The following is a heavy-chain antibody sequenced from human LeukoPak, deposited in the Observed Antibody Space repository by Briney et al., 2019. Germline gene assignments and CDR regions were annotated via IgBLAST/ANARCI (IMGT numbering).Heavy chain of an antibody. V-gene: IGHV3-74*03. CDR1: GFTFGEYW. Sequence: GGSLRLSCAASGFTFGEYWMHWVRQAPGKGLVWLSRIITDGSRTTYADSVKGRFTVSRDNAKNTQYLQMNSLRAEDTAVYYCARARGGAFDIWGQGTMVIVSS. D-gene: IGHD3-16*01. CDR2: IITDGSRT. CDR3: ARARGGAFDI. J-gene: IGHJ3*02.